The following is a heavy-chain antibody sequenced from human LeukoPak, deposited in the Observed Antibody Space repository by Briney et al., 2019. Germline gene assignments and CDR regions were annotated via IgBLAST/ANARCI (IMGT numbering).Heavy chain of an antibody. CDR1: GYTLTELS. CDR3: ARYLVAARPNWFDP. Sequence: ASVKVSCKVSGYTLTELSMHWVRQAPGKGLEWMGGFDPEDGETIYAQKFQGRVTMTEDESTSTAYMELSSLRSEDTAVYYCARYLVAARPNWFDPWGQGTLVTVSS. CDR2: FDPEDGET. D-gene: IGHD6-6*01. J-gene: IGHJ5*02. V-gene: IGHV1-24*01.